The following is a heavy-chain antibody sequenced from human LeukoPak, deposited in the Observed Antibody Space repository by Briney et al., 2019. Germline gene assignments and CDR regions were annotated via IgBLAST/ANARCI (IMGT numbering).Heavy chain of an antibody. D-gene: IGHD6-19*01. Sequence: ASVKVSCKASGYTFTSYYMHWVRQAPGQGLEGMRIVNPSGGSTSYAQKFQGRVTMTRDTSTRTVYMGLSSLRSEDTAVYYCARDPGAVAGTIDYWGQGTLVTVSS. V-gene: IGHV1-46*01. CDR3: ARDPGAVAGTIDY. CDR2: VNPSGGST. CDR1: GYTFTSYY. J-gene: IGHJ4*02.